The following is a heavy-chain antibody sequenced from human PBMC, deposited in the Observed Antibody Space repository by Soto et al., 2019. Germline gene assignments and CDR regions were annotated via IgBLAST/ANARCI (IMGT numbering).Heavy chain of an antibody. CDR3: AKRLEVRGRMYAFDI. CDR2: ISGSGDST. V-gene: IGHV3-23*01. CDR1: GFTFSSYG. Sequence: EVQLLESGGGLVQPGGSLRLSCAASGFTFSSYGMSWVRQAPGKGLEWVSGISGSGDSTYYADSVKGRFTISRDNSKNTLYLQMNSLRAEDTAVYYCAKRLEVRGRMYAFDIWGQGTMVTVSS. D-gene: IGHD3-10*01. J-gene: IGHJ3*02.